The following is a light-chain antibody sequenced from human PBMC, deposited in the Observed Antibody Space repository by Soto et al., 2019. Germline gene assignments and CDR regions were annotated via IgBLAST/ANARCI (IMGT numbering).Light chain of an antibody. V-gene: IGLV2-14*01. CDR3: SSYTSSSTRV. Sequence: QSALTQPASVSGSPGQSITISCTGTSSDVGGYKYVSWYQQHPGEAPKLMIYDVSNRPSGVSNRFSGSKSGNTASLTISGLQAEYEADYYCSSYTSSSTRVFGPGTKVTVL. CDR1: SSDVGGYKY. J-gene: IGLJ1*01. CDR2: DVS.